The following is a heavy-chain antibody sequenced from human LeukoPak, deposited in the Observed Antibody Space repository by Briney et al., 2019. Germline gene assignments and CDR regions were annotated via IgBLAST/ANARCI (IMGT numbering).Heavy chain of an antibody. D-gene: IGHD6-13*01. V-gene: IGHV4-34*01. CDR3: ARGEGQRQLVHTH. CDR2: INHSGST. J-gene: IGHJ4*02. CDR1: GGSFSGYY. Sequence: SETLSLTCAVYGGSFSGYYYTWIRQPPGKGLEWIGEINHSGSTTYNPSLNSRVIILVDTSENQFSLKLRSVTAADTAVYYCARGEGQRQLVHTHWGQGTLVTVSS.